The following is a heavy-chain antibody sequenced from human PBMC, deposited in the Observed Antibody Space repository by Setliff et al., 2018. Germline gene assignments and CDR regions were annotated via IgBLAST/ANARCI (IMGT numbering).Heavy chain of an antibody. Sequence: ASVKVSCKASGYTFSNYGVTWVRQAPGQGLEWMGWVSTYNGDTKYAQNFQGRVTMTSDTSTSTVYLDLSGLTSEDTAVYYCGRAGVAAADRKGLLDHWGQGTLVTVSS. J-gene: IGHJ4*02. V-gene: IGHV1-18*01. CDR2: VSTYNGDT. CDR3: GRAGVAAADRKGLLDH. CDR1: GYTFSNYG. D-gene: IGHD6-13*01.